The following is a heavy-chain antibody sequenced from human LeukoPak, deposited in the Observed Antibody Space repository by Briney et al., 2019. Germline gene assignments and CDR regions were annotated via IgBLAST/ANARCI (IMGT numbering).Heavy chain of an antibody. D-gene: IGHD3-10*01. CDR3: ARIITMVRGVLYGMDV. V-gene: IGHV4-59*08. J-gene: IGHJ6*02. CDR2: IYYSGST. CDR1: GGSISSYY. Sequence: PSETLSLTCTVSGGSISSYYWSWIRQPPGKGLERIGYIYYSGSTNYNPSLKSRVTISVDTSKNQFSLKLSSVTAADTAVYYCARIITMVRGVLYGMDVWGQGTTVTVSS.